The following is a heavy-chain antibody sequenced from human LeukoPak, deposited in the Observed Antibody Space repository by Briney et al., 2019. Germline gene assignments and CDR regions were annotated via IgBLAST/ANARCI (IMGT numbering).Heavy chain of an antibody. V-gene: IGHV3-64*01. CDR2: ISSNGGST. CDR3: ARGIAVADNADY. CDR1: GFTFSSYA. D-gene: IGHD6-19*01. Sequence: GGSLRLSCAASGFTFSSYAMHWVRQAPGKGLEYVSAISSNGGSTYYANSVKGRFTISRDNSKNTLYLQMGSLRAEDTAVYYCARGIAVADNADYWGQGTLVTVSS. J-gene: IGHJ4*02.